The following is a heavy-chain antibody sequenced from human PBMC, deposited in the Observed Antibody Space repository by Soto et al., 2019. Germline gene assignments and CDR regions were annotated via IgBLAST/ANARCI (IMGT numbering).Heavy chain of an antibody. V-gene: IGHV4-30-2*01. CDR2: IYHSGST. Sequence: PSETLSLTCAVSGGSISSGGYSWSWIRQPPGKGLEWIGYIYHSGSTYYNPSLKSRVTISVDRSKNQFSLKLSSVTAADTAVYYCASAIAAATDYWGQGTLVTV. D-gene: IGHD6-13*01. CDR3: ASAIAAATDY. CDR1: GGSISSGGYS. J-gene: IGHJ4*02.